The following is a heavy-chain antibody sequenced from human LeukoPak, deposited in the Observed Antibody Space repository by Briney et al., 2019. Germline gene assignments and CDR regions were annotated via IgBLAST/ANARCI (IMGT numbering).Heavy chain of an antibody. CDR2: IYYSGST. J-gene: IGHJ4*02. D-gene: IGHD6-13*01. CDR1: GGSISSSSYY. CDR3: ARHNGRYSSSWLFDY. V-gene: IGHV4-39*01. Sequence: SETLSLTCTVSGGSISSSSYYWGWIRRPPGKGLEWIGSIYYSGSTYYNPSLKSRVTISVDTSKNQFSLKLSSVTAADTAVYYCARHNGRYSSSWLFDYWGQGTLVTVSS.